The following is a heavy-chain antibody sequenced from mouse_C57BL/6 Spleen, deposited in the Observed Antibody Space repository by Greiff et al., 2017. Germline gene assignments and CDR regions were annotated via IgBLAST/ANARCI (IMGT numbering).Heavy chain of an antibody. D-gene: IGHD2-4*01. Sequence: QVQLQQPGAELVKPGASVKLSCKASGYTFTSYWMHWVKQRPGRGLEWIGRRDPNSGGTKYNEKFKSKATLTVDKPSSTAYMQLSSLTSEDSAVYYCARGDDYDTWFAYWGQGTLVTVSA. CDR2: RDPNSGGT. J-gene: IGHJ3*01. V-gene: IGHV1-72*01. CDR1: GYTFTSYW. CDR3: ARGDDYDTWFAY.